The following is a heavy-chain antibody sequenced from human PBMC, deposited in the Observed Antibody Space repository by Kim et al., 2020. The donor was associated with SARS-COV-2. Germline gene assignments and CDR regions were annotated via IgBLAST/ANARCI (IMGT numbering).Heavy chain of an antibody. CDR2: ISSSSSYI. V-gene: IGHV3-21*01. D-gene: IGHD3-10*01. CDR1: GFTFSSYS. CDR3: ARGLPLYGSGPMDV. J-gene: IGHJ6*02. Sequence: GGSLRLSCAASGFTFSSYSMNWVRQAPGKGLEWVSSISSSSSYIYYADSVKGRFTISRDNAKNSLYLQMNSLRADDTALYYCARGLPLYGSGPMDVWGQGTTVTVSS.